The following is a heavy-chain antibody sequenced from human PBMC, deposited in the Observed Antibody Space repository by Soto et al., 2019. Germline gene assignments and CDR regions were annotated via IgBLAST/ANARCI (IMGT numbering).Heavy chain of an antibody. J-gene: IGHJ4*02. CDR3: AKDRFGGRVVVKGTNFDY. Sequence: QVQLVESGGGVVQPGRSLRLSCAASGFTFSSYGMHWVRQAPGKGLEWVAVISYDGSNKYYADSVKGRFTISRDNSKNTLYLQMNSLRAEDTAVYYCAKDRFGGRVVVKGTNFDYWGQGTLVTFSS. CDR2: ISYDGSNK. CDR1: GFTFSSYG. D-gene: IGHD2-15*01. V-gene: IGHV3-30*18.